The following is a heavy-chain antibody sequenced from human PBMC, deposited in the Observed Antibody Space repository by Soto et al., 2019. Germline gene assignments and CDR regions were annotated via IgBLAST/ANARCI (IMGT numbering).Heavy chain of an antibody. CDR2: INGGGDVT. J-gene: IGHJ3*01. CDR1: GLNFGSFG. D-gene: IGHD2-15*01. CDR3: AKALRMILPIDAFDV. V-gene: IGHV3-23*01. Sequence: EVQLLESGGHWVQPGGSLRLSCAASGLNFGSFGVSWFRQAPGKGLEWVSGINGGGDVTYYAVSVKGRFTISRDNPNNTVYLQMNSVRVDDTAVYFCAKALRMILPIDAFDVWGQGTAVSVSS.